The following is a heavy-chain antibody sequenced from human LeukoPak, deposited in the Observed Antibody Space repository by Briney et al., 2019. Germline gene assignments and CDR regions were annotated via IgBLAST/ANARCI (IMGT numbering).Heavy chain of an antibody. CDR3: ARDRRELSLYFDY. Sequence: PSQTLSITCTVSGGSISSGGYYWSWIRQHPGKGLEWIGYIYYSGSTYYNPSLKSRVTISVDTSKNQFSLKLSSVTAADTAVYYCARDRRELSLYFDYWGQGTLVTVSS. J-gene: IGHJ4*02. CDR2: IYYSGST. D-gene: IGHD3-16*02. V-gene: IGHV4-31*03. CDR1: GGSISSGGYY.